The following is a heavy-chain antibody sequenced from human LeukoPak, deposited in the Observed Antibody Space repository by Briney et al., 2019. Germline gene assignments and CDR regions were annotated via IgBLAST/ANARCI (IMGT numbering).Heavy chain of an antibody. J-gene: IGHJ4*02. CDR1: GFTFSSYS. V-gene: IGHV3-21*04. Sequence: PGGSLRLSCEASGFTFSSYSMNWVRQAPGKGLEWVSSISSSSSYIYYADSVKGRFTISRDNAKNSLYLQMNSLRAEDTAVYYCARDPIAAAGITFDYWGQGTLVTVSS. CDR3: ARDPIAAAGITFDY. CDR2: ISSSSSYI. D-gene: IGHD6-13*01.